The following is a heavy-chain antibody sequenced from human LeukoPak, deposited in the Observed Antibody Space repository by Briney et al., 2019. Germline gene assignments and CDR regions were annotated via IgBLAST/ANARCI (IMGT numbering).Heavy chain of an antibody. J-gene: IGHJ4*02. CDR1: GFSFSSYA. CDR2: ISSNGGST. Sequence: EPGGSLRLSCAGSGFSFSSYAMHWVRQAPGKGLEYVSAISSNGGSTYYANSVKGRFTISRDNSKNTLYLQMGSLRAEDMAVYYCARGQWLVRFDYWGQGTLVTVSS. D-gene: IGHD6-19*01. CDR3: ARGQWLVRFDY. V-gene: IGHV3-64*01.